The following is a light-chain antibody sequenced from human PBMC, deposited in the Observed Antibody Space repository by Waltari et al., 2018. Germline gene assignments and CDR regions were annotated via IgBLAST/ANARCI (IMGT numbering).Light chain of an antibody. J-gene: IGKJ5*01. CDR3: QQYGSSPST. CDR2: ATS. Sequence: EIVLRQSPGTLSLSPGERATLSCRATESVSSSYLGWYQQKPGQAPRLLIYATSNRATGIPDRFSGSGSGTDFTLTISRLESEDFAVYYCQQYGSSPSTLGQGTRLEIK. CDR1: ESVSSSY. V-gene: IGKV3-20*01.